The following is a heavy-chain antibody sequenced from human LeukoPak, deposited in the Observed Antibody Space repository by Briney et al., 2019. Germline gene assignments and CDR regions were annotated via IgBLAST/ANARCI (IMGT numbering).Heavy chain of an antibody. D-gene: IGHD1-1*01. Sequence: GGSVRLSCAASGFTFSSYAMSWVRQAPGKGLEWVSVISASGDSTYYADSVKGRFTISRDNSKNTLYLQMNSLRAEDTAVYYCNDPFDYWGQGTLVTVSS. CDR2: ISASGDST. V-gene: IGHV3-23*01. J-gene: IGHJ4*02. CDR3: NDPFDY. CDR1: GFTFSSYA.